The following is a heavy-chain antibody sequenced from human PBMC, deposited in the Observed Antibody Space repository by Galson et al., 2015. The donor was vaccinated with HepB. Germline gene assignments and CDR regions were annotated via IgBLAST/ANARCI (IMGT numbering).Heavy chain of an antibody. V-gene: IGHV1-18*01. CDR3: ARADDSSGYYPGDFDY. D-gene: IGHD3-22*01. J-gene: IGHJ4*02. CDR2: ISAYTGNT. CDR1: GYTFTSYG. Sequence: SVKVSCKASGYTFTSYGISWVRQAPGQGLEWMGWISAYTGNTNYAQNLQGRVTMTTDTSTSTAYMELRSLRSDDTAVYYCARADDSSGYYPGDFDYWGQGTLVTVSS.